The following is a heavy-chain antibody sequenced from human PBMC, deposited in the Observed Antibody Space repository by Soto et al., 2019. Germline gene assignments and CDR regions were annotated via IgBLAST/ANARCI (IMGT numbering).Heavy chain of an antibody. Sequence: PSETLYLTCTVSGGSISSSSCYGGWIRQPPGKGLEWIGSIYYSGSTYYNPSLKSRVTISVDTSKNQFSLKLSSVTAADTAVYFCARRGDDFCSGYYLDYWGQGTLVTVSS. D-gene: IGHD3-3*01. CDR1: GGSISSSSCY. V-gene: IGHV4-39*01. CDR3: ARRGDDFCSGYYLDY. J-gene: IGHJ4*02. CDR2: IYYSGST.